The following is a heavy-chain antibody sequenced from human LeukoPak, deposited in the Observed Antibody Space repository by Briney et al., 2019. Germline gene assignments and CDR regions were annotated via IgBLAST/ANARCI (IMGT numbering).Heavy chain of an antibody. J-gene: IGHJ5*02. D-gene: IGHD3-10*01. V-gene: IGHV1-46*01. CDR1: GYTFTSYA. CDR3: ARRRTYGSGSPYDHNWIDP. Sequence: ASVKVSCKASGYTFTSYAMNWVRQAPGQGLEWMGIINPSGGSTSYAQKFQGRVTMTRDTSTSTVYMELSSLRSEDTAVYYCARRRTYGSGSPYDHNWIDPWGQGTLVTVSS. CDR2: INPSGGST.